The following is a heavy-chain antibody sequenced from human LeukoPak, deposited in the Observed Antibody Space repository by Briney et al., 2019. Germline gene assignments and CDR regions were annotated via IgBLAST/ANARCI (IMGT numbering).Heavy chain of an antibody. V-gene: IGHV4-59*01. CDR3: ARDSIAARGRAFDY. J-gene: IGHJ4*02. CDR1: VGSISSYY. D-gene: IGHD6-6*01. CDR2: IYYSGST. Sequence: SETLSLTCTVAVGSISSYYWSWIRQPPGRGGGWIGDIYYSGSTNYNPSLKSRVTISVATSKNQFSLKLTSVTAADTAVYYCARDSIAARGRAFDYWGQGTLVTVSS.